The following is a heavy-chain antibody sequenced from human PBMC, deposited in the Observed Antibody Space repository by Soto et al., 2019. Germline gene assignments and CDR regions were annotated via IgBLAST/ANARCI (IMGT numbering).Heavy chain of an antibody. J-gene: IGHJ4*02. Sequence: QEQLVESGGGVVQPGRSLRLYCAASGFTFSSYGMHWVRQAPGKGLEWVAVISYDGSNKYYVDSVKGRFTISRDNSKNTLYLQMNSLRAEDTAVYYCAKGSTAITYFDHWGQGTLVTVSS. CDR2: ISYDGSNK. CDR3: AKGSTAITYFDH. V-gene: IGHV3-30*18. D-gene: IGHD5-18*01. CDR1: GFTFSSYG.